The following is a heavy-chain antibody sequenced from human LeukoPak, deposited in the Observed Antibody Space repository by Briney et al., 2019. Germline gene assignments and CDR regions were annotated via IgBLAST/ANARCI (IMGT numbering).Heavy chain of an antibody. CDR1: GGSISSSSYY. D-gene: IGHD4-23*01. V-gene: IGHV4-39*01. CDR2: IYYTGST. CDR3: ARLHYGGNYGYYYYYMDV. Sequence: SETLSLTCTVSGGSISSSSYYWGWIRQPPGKGLEWIGSIYYTGSTYYNPSLKSRVTISVDTSRNQFSLKLSSVTAADTAVYYCARLHYGGNYGYYYYYMDVWGKGTTVTISS. J-gene: IGHJ6*03.